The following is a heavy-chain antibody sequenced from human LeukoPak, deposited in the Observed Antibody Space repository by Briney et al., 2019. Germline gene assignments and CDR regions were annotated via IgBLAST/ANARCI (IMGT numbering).Heavy chain of an antibody. CDR2: ISSSGSDGST. D-gene: IGHD6-13*01. Sequence: GGSLRLSCVASGFTFSSYAMTWVRQAPGKGLEWVSGISSSGSDGSTYYVDSVKGRFTISRDNSKSTLYLQLNSLRAEDTAVYYCAKEGSSWYPFDYWGQGTLVTVSS. V-gene: IGHV3-23*01. CDR1: GFTFSSYA. J-gene: IGHJ4*02. CDR3: AKEGSSWYPFDY.